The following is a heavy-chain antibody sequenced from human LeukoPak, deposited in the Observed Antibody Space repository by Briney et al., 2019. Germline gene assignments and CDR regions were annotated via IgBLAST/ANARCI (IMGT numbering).Heavy chain of an antibody. Sequence: GGSLRLSCAASGFTFSGSAMHWVRQASGKGLEWVGRIRSKANSYATAYAASVKGRFTISRDDSKNTAYLQMNSLKTEDTAVYYCTRTEYYYDSSGYYLSYYYYYMDVWGKGTTVTVSS. J-gene: IGHJ6*03. CDR3: TRTEYYYDSSGYYLSYYYYYMDV. D-gene: IGHD3-22*01. V-gene: IGHV3-73*01. CDR2: IRSKANSYAT. CDR1: GFTFSGSA.